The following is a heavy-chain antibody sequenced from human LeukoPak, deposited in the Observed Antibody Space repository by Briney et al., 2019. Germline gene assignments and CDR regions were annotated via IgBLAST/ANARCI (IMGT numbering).Heavy chain of an antibody. CDR2: IDWDDDK. J-gene: IGHJ4*02. CDR1: GFSLSTRGMC. Sequence: SGPALVKPTQTLTLTCTFSGFSLSTRGMCVSWIRQPPGKALEWLARIDWDDDKHYSTSLKTRLTISKDTSKSQVVLTMTNMDPVDTATYYCARTEYSSGWYYYWGQGTLVTVSS. D-gene: IGHD6-19*01. CDR3: ARTEYSSGWYYY. V-gene: IGHV2-70*11.